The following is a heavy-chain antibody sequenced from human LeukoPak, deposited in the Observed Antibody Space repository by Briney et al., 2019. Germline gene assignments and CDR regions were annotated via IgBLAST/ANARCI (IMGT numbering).Heavy chain of an antibody. CDR3: ARQTRSAFDI. J-gene: IGHJ3*02. Sequence: PCQTLSLTCAISGDSVSNNGVAWNWIRLSPSRGLEWLGRTYFGSKWYIDYSPSVKSRITINPDTSKNQFSLQLNSVTPEDTAVYYCARQTRSAFDIWGQGTMVTVTS. V-gene: IGHV6-1*01. CDR2: TYFGSKWYI. CDR1: GDSVSNNGVA.